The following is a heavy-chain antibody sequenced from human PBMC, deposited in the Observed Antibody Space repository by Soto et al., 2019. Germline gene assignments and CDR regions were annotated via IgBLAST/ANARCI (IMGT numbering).Heavy chain of an antibody. V-gene: IGHV4-59*01. CDR1: GGSISSYY. J-gene: IGHJ5*02. D-gene: IGHD3-9*01. CDR2: IYYSGST. CDR3: ARGITIDGWFDP. Sequence: QVQLQESGPGLVKPSETLSLTCTVSGGSISSYYWSWIRQPPGKGLEWIGYIYYSGSTNYNPSLTSRVTISVDTSKNQFSLKLSSVTAADTAVYYCARGITIDGWFDPWGQGTLVTVSS.